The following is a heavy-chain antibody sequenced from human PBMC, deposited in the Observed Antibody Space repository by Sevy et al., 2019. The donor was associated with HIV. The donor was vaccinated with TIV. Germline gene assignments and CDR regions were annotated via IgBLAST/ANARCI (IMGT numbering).Heavy chain of an antibody. V-gene: IGHV1-18*01. CDR3: ARDSMHIVVVTADAFDI. J-gene: IGHJ3*02. D-gene: IGHD2-21*02. CDR2: ISAYNGNT. Sequence: ASVKVSCKASGYTFTSYGISWGRQAPGQGLEWMGWISAYNGNTNYSQKLQGRVTMTTDTSTSTAYMELRSLRSDDTAVYYCARDSMHIVVVTADAFDIWGQGTMVTVSS. CDR1: GYTFTSYG.